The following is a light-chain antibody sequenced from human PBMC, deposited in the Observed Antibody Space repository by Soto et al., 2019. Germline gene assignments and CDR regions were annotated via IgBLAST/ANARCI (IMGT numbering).Light chain of an antibody. V-gene: IGKV3-20*01. CDR3: QQYGRPPPFA. Sequence: EIVLTQSPGTLSLSPGERATLSCRASQSVSSTYIAWYQQNPGRAPRLLIYGASSRATGIPDRFSGSGSGTDFTLTISRLEPEDFAVYFCQQYGRPPPFAFGQGTTVDIK. CDR1: QSVSSTY. J-gene: IGKJ2*01. CDR2: GAS.